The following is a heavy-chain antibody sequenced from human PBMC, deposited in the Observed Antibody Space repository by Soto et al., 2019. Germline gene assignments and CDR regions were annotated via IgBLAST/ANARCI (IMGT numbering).Heavy chain of an antibody. CDR3: ATQIRSRQYYYHYYMDV. D-gene: IGHD6-13*01. V-gene: IGHV1-24*01. J-gene: IGHJ6*03. CDR1: GYTFSELS. Sequence: GASVKVSCKVSGYTFSELSMHWVRQAPGKGLEWMGGFDPDDGETMYAQKFQGRVTMTEDTSTDTAYMELNSLRSEDTAVYYCATQIRSRQYYYHYYMDVWGKGTTVTVSS. CDR2: FDPDDGET.